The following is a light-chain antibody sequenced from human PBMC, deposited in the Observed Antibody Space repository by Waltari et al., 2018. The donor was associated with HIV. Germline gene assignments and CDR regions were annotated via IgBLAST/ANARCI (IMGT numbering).Light chain of an antibody. J-gene: IGLJ1*01. CDR3: GTWDTSLIAWI. CDR2: DNH. V-gene: IGLV1-51*01. Sequence: QSVLTQPPSVSATPGQKVTISCSGSSTNIATNYVSWYQPFPGTVPKVLIYDNHKRSSGIPDRFSGSKSGTSATLDISGLQTGDEAHYYCGTWDTSLIAWIFGTGTKVTVL. CDR1: STNIATNY.